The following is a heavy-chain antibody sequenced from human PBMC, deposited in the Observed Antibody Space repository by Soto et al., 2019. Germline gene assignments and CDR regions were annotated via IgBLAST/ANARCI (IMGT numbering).Heavy chain of an antibody. CDR3: AREAILYCSSTSCYDAFDI. Sequence: GGSLILSCTASGFTFSSYGMHWVRQAPGKGLEWVAVIWYDGSNKYYADSVKGRFTISRDNSKNTLYLQMNSLRAEDTAVYYCAREAILYCSSTSCYDAFDIWGQGTMVTVSS. J-gene: IGHJ3*02. V-gene: IGHV3-33*01. D-gene: IGHD2-2*01. CDR1: GFTFSSYG. CDR2: IWYDGSNK.